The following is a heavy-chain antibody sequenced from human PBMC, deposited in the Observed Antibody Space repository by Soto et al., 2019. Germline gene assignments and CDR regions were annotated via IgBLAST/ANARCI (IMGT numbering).Heavy chain of an antibody. CDR1: GGSISSYY. Sequence: SETLYLTCSVSGGSISSYYWSWIRQPPGKGLEWIGYIYYSGSTNYNPSLKSRVTISVDTSKNQFSLKLSSVTAADTAVYYCATLAVADIRIFDYWGQGTLVNVSS. CDR3: ATLAVADIRIFDY. V-gene: IGHV4-59*01. CDR2: IYYSGST. J-gene: IGHJ4*02. D-gene: IGHD6-19*01.